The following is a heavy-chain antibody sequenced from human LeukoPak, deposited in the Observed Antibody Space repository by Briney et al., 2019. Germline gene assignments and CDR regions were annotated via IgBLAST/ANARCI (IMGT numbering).Heavy chain of an antibody. Sequence: PGGSLRLSCAASGFTFSSYSMNWVRQAPGKGLEWISSITSDSRYRYYADSVKGRFTISRDNAKNSLYLQMNSLRAEDAALYYCTKRHDYYETSGYYPDFDFWGQGTLVSVSP. V-gene: IGHV3-21*01. J-gene: IGHJ4*02. CDR1: GFTFSSYS. CDR2: ITSDSRYR. D-gene: IGHD3-22*01. CDR3: TKRHDYYETSGYYPDFDF.